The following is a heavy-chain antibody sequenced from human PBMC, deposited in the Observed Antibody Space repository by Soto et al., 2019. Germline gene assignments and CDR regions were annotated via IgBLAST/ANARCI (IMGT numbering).Heavy chain of an antibody. CDR1: GGSISGGDYY. V-gene: IGHV4-31*03. CDR2: IHNSGST. Sequence: PSETLSLTCSVSGGSISGGDYYWSWIRQHPGKGLEWIGYIHNSGSTYYNPSLKSRVTISVDTSKSQFSLRLSSVTAADTAVYYCARERDIVVVPTATAKVDYYYYGMGVWGQGITVTVSS. CDR3: ARERDIVVVPTATAKVDYYYYGMGV. J-gene: IGHJ6*02. D-gene: IGHD2-2*01.